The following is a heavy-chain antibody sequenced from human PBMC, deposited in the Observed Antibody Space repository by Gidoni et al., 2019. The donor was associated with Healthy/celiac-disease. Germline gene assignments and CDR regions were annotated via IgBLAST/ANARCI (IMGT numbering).Heavy chain of an antibody. CDR2: ISSSGSTI. CDR1: GFTFSDYY. CDR3: ARLGATTVYYYYYGMDV. Sequence: QVQLVESGGGLVKPGGSLRLSCPASGFTFSDYYMSWIRQAPGKGREWVSYISSSGSTIYYADSVKGRFTISRDNAKNSLYLQMNSLRAEDTAVYYCARLGATTVYYYYYGMDVWGQGTTVTVSS. J-gene: IGHJ6*02. D-gene: IGHD1-26*01. V-gene: IGHV3-11*01.